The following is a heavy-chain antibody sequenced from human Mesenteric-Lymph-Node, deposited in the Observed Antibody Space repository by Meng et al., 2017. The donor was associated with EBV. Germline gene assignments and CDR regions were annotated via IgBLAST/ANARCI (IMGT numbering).Heavy chain of an antibody. CDR1: GFTFSRYD. CDR3: ARYHTYYGAGSEDYSFDS. J-gene: IGHJ4*02. D-gene: IGHD3-10*01. CDR2: ISYDGANK. V-gene: IGHV3-30*03. Sequence: QVQLVESGGGVVQLGTSLRLSCVASGFTFSRYDMHWVRQAPGKGLEWVSRISYDGANKYYLDSVKGRFSISRDNSKNTFYLQMDSLTAEDTALYYCARYHTYYGAGSEDYSFDSWGQGTLVNVSS.